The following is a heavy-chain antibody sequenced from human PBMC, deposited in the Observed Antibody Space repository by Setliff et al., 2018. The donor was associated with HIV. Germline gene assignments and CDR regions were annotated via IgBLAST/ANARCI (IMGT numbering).Heavy chain of an antibody. CDR2: IKTDGTYT. V-gene: IGHV3-74*01. J-gene: IGHJ1*01. D-gene: IGHD2-15*01. CDR1: GFTFRNYW. Sequence: GGSLRLSCAASGFTFRNYWMHWVRQAPGKGLMWVSGIKTDGTYTNYADSVKGRFTISRDNAENTLYLQMNSLRGEDTAVYYCARDGDCSGGICDSLNVPEYFQYWGQGTLVTVSS. CDR3: ARDGDCSGGICDSLNVPEYFQY.